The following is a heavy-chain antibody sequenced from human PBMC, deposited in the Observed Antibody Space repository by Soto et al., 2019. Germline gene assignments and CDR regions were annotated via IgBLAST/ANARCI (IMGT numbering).Heavy chain of an antibody. J-gene: IGHJ3*02. D-gene: IGHD1-26*01. CDR3: ARAMGMGAASSDAFDT. CDR2: IYHSGST. V-gene: IGHV4-30-2*01. Sequence: SETLSLTCAVSGGSISSGGYSWSWIRQPPGKGLEWIGYIYHSGSTYYNPSLKSRVTISVDRSKNQFSLKLSSVTAADTAVYYCARAMGMGAASSDAFDTWGQGTMVTVSS. CDR1: GGSISSGGYS.